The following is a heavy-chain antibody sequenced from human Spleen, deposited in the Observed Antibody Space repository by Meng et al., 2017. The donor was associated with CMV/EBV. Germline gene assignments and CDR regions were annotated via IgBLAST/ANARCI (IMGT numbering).Heavy chain of an antibody. J-gene: IGHJ4*02. CDR1: GYTFRSYG. Sequence: SGYTFRSYGITWVRQAPGQGLEWMGWISVYNGNTQYAQNLQGRVTMPTDTSPSPAYMELRSLRFDDTAVYYCARGAASGSSPFGRDYWGQGTLVTVSS. CDR3: ARGAASGSSPFGRDY. D-gene: IGHD1-26*01. CDR2: ISVYNGNT. V-gene: IGHV1-18*01.